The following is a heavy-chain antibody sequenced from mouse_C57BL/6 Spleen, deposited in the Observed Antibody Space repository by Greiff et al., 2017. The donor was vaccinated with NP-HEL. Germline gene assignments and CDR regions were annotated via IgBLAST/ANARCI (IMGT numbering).Heavy chain of an antibody. CDR2: IYPSDSET. Sequence: QVQLQQPGAELVRPGSSVKLSCKASGYTFTSYWMDWVKQRPGQGLEWIGNIYPSDSETHYNQKFKDKATLTVDKSSSTAYMQLSSLTSEDSAVYYCARERLLHYYAMDYWGQGTSVTVSS. CDR1: GYTFTSYW. CDR3: ARERLLHYYAMDY. D-gene: IGHD1-1*01. J-gene: IGHJ4*01. V-gene: IGHV1-61*01.